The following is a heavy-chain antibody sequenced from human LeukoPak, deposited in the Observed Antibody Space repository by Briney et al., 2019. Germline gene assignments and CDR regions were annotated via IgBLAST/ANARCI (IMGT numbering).Heavy chain of an antibody. CDR3: ARVKYCSSTSCYGGGYYFDY. CDR2: IYTSGST. CDR1: GGSISSGSYY. D-gene: IGHD2-2*01. V-gene: IGHV4-61*02. J-gene: IGHJ4*02. Sequence: PSETLSLTCTVSGGSISSGSYYWSWIRQPAGKGLEWIGRIYTSGSTNYNPSLKSRVTISVDTSKNQFSLKLSSVTAADTAVYYCARVKYCSSTSCYGGGYYFDYWGQGTLVTVSS.